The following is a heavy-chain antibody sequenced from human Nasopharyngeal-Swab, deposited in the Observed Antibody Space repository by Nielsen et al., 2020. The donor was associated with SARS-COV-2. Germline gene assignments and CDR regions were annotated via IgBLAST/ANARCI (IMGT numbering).Heavy chain of an antibody. J-gene: IGHJ4*02. Sequence: SVTLSLTCTVSGYSISSGYYWGWIRLPPGKGLEWIGSIYHSGSTYYNTSLKSRVTISVDTSKKQFSLKLSSVTAADTAVYYCARGGYSSGWVVYWGQGTLVTVSS. CDR3: ARGGYSSGWVVY. V-gene: IGHV4-38-2*02. CDR1: GYSISSGYY. D-gene: IGHD6-19*01. CDR2: IYHSGST.